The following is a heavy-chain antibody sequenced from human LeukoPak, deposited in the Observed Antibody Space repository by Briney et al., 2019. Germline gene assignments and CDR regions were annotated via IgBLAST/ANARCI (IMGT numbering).Heavy chain of an antibody. D-gene: IGHD7-27*01. CDR3: ARHGNWDPFDY. Sequence: PSETLSLTCTVSGDSINSSDYYWAWIRQPPGEGLEWIGTIYYSGSTNYKSSLKSRLTISVDSSKNQFSLKMISVTAADTGVYYCARHGNWDPFDYWGQGALVTVSS. J-gene: IGHJ4*02. V-gene: IGHV4-39*01. CDR2: IYYSGST. CDR1: GDSINSSDYY.